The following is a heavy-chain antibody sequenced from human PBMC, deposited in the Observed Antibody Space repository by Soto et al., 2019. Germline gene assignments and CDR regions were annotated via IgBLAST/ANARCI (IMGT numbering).Heavy chain of an antibody. CDR1: GFSFTGYY. D-gene: IGHD6-6*01. Sequence: ASVKVSCKASGFSFTGYYIHWLRQAPGQGLEWMGWINAHSGGTEYAQKFQGRVTLTRDTSIATAYLTLTSLTSDDTALYYCAKDLTRQLAYWLDPWGEGTKVTVYS. V-gene: IGHV1-2*02. CDR2: INAHSGGT. CDR3: AKDLTRQLAYWLDP. J-gene: IGHJ5*02.